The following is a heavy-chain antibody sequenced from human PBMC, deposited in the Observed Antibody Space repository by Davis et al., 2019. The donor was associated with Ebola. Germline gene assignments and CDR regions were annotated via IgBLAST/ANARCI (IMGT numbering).Heavy chain of an antibody. CDR2: IIPIFGTA. CDR1: GGTFSSYA. Sequence: SVKVSCKASGGTFSSYAISWVRQAPGQGLEWMGGIIPIFGTANYAQKFQGRVTITADESTSTAYMELSSLRSEDTAVYYCATCIAAAGTGYYYYYGMDVWGQGTTVTVSS. D-gene: IGHD6-13*01. V-gene: IGHV1-69*13. J-gene: IGHJ6*02. CDR3: ATCIAAAGTGYYYYYGMDV.